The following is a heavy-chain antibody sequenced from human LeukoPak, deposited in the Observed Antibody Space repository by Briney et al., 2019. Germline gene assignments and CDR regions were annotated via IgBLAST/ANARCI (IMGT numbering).Heavy chain of an antibody. D-gene: IGHD4-17*01. CDR1: GFTFSSYG. CDR2: ISYDGSSK. J-gene: IGHJ4*02. CDR3: AKGGPEVTTVTTTGY. V-gene: IGHV3-30*18. Sequence: GGSLRLSCAASGFTFSSYGMHWVRQAPGKGLEWVAVISYDGSSKYYADSVKGRFTISRDNSKNTLYLQMNSLRAEDTAVYYCAKGGPEVTTVTTTGYWGQGTLVTVSS.